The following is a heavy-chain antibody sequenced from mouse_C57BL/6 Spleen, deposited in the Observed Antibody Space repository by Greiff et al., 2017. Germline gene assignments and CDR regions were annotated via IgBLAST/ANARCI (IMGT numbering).Heavy chain of an antibody. CDR3: ARSYGSSFYDMDY. D-gene: IGHD1-1*01. CDR1: GYSITSDY. V-gene: IGHV3-8*01. J-gene: IGHJ4*01. CDR2: ISYSGST. Sequence: EVKLVESGPGLAKPSQTLSLTCSVTGYSITSDYWNWIRKFPGNKLEYMGYISYSGSTYYNPSLKGRISITRDTSKNQYYLELNSVTTEDTATYYCARSYGSSFYDMDYWGQGTSVTVSS.